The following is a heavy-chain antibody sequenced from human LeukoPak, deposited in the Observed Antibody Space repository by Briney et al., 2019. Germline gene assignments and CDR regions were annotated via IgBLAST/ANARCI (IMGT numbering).Heavy chain of an antibody. J-gene: IGHJ1*01. CDR2: IKSSGDRT. CDR1: GFIFSRHA. D-gene: IGHD5-12*01. Sequence: PGGSLRLSCAASGFIFSRHAMTWVRQAPGKGLEWVSAIKSSGDRTFYADSVKGRFTISRDNSKNTLYLQMNSLTVNDTAVYYCANVVIAAGGYEYLQYWGQGTLVTVSS. CDR3: ANVVIAAGGYEYLQY. V-gene: IGHV3-23*01.